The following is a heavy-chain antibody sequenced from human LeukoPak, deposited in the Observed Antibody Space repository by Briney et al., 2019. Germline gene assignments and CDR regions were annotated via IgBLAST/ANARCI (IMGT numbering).Heavy chain of an antibody. CDR2: FYYTGIT. V-gene: IGHV4-61*01. CDR1: GGSVSSGSYY. J-gene: IGHJ4*02. CDR3: ARDFSGTYYFDY. D-gene: IGHD1-26*01. Sequence: SETLSLTCTVSGGSVSSGSYYWSWIRQPPGKGLEWIGFFYYTGITKYNPSLKSRGTISVDRSKNQFSLKLTSVTAADTAVCYCARDFSGTYYFDYWGQGTLVTVSS.